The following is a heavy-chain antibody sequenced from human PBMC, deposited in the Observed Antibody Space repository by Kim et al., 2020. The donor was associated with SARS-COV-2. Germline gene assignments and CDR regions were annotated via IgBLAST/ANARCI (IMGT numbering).Heavy chain of an antibody. Sequence: GGSLRLSCAASGFTFSSYSMNWVRQAPGKGLEWVSYISSSSSTIYYADSVKGRFTISRDNAKNSLYLQMNSLRDEDTAVYYCARDWGVVRELLPYFDYWGQGTLVTVSS. CDR1: GFTFSSYS. J-gene: IGHJ4*02. CDR2: ISSSSSTI. V-gene: IGHV3-48*02. CDR3: ARDWGVVRELLPYFDY. D-gene: IGHD1-26*01.